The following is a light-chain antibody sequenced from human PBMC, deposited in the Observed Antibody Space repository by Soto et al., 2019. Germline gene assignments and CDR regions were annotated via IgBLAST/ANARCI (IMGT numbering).Light chain of an antibody. CDR3: QSYDSSLSGYV. CDR2: ATT. V-gene: IGLV1-40*01. J-gene: IGLJ1*01. CDR1: SSKIGAGYD. Sequence: QSVLTQPPSVSGAPGQRVTISFTGSSSKIGAGYDVHWYQQLPGTAPKPLIYATTNRPSGVPGRFSGSKSGTSASLAITGLQAEDEADYYCQSYDSSLSGYVFGTGTKVTVL.